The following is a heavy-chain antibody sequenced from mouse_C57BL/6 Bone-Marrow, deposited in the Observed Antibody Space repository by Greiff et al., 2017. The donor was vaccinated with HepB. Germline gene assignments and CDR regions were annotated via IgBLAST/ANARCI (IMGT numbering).Heavy chain of an antibody. V-gene: IGHV1-52*01. CDR2: IDPSDSET. Sequence: QVHVKQPGAELVRPGSSVKLSCKASGYTFTSYWMHWVKQRPIQGLEWIGNIDPSDSETHYNQKFKDKATLTVDKSSSTAYMQLSSLTSEDSAVYYCARGSTVVAHEGYWYFDVWGTGTTVTVSS. J-gene: IGHJ1*03. CDR3: ARGSTVVAHEGYWYFDV. D-gene: IGHD1-1*01. CDR1: GYTFTSYW.